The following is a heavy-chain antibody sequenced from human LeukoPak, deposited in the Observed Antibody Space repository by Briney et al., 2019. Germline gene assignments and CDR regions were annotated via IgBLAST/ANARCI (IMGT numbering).Heavy chain of an antibody. CDR3: AREPDGYSSS. V-gene: IGHV4-59*01. CDR2: IYYSGST. D-gene: IGHD6-13*01. Sequence: PSETLSLTCTVSGGSISSYYWSWIRQPPGKGLEWIGYIYYSGSTNYNPSLKSRVTISADTSKNQFSLKLSSVTAADTAVYYCAREPDGYSSSWGQGTLVTVSS. CDR1: GGSISSYY. J-gene: IGHJ4*02.